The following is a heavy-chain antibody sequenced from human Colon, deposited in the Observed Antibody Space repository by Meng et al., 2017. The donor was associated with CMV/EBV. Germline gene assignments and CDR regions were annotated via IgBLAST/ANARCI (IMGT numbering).Heavy chain of an antibody. V-gene: IGHV3-66*01. Sequence: GGSLRLSCAASGFTVSSNYMGWVRQTPGKGLEWVSVITSGGNIYYADSVKGRVTISRDNAETSLFLQMDSLRVEDTAVYYCVRESTSSSYDYWGQGTRVTVSS. CDR3: VRESTSSSYDY. D-gene: IGHD3-10*01. J-gene: IGHJ4*02. CDR2: ITSGGNI. CDR1: GFTVSSNY.